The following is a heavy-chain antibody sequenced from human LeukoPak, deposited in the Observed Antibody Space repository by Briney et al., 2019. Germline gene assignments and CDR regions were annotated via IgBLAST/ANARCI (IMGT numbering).Heavy chain of an antibody. Sequence: ASVKVSCKASGYTFTSYYMHWVRQAPGQGLEWMGIINPSGGSTSYAQKLQGRVTMTADTSTSTAYMELRSLRSDDTAVYYCARDPSRLLWFGELRPSKLGFDPWGQGTLVTVSS. D-gene: IGHD3-10*01. CDR1: GYTFTSYY. CDR3: ARDPSRLLWFGELRPSKLGFDP. CDR2: INPSGGST. J-gene: IGHJ5*02. V-gene: IGHV1-46*01.